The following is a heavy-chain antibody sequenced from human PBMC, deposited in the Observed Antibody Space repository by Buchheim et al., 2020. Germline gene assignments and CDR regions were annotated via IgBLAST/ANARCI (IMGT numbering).Heavy chain of an antibody. CDR2: IYYSGST. D-gene: IGHD3-22*01. Sequence: QVQLQESGPGLVKPSQTLSLTCTVSGGSISSGGYYWSWIRQHPGKGLEWIGYIYYSGSTYYNPSLKSRVTISVDTSKHQFSLKLSSVTAADTAVYYCARDLVNYYDSSGYYSGVGWFDPWGQGTL. V-gene: IGHV4-31*03. CDR3: ARDLVNYYDSSGYYSGVGWFDP. CDR1: GGSISSGGYY. J-gene: IGHJ5*02.